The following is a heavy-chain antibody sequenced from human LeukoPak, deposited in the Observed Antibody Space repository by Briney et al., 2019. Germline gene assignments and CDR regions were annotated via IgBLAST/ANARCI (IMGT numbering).Heavy chain of an antibody. Sequence: SVKVSCKASGGTFSSYAISWVRQAPGQGLEWMGGVIPIFGTANYAQKFQGRVTITTDESTSTAYMELSSLRSEDTAVYYCAAEDSGSYLSYFDYWGQGTLVTVSS. CDR2: VIPIFGTA. CDR3: AAEDSGSYLSYFDY. V-gene: IGHV1-69*05. CDR1: GGTFSSYA. D-gene: IGHD1-26*01. J-gene: IGHJ4*02.